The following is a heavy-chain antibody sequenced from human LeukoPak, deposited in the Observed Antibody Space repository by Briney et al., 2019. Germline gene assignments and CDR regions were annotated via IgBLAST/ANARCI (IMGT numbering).Heavy chain of an antibody. D-gene: IGHD2-21*01. CDR2: ISGDGGST. CDR1: GFSFGSYA. CDR3: AIPTGIEVPDPDY. V-gene: IGHV3-23*01. J-gene: IGHJ4*02. Sequence: PGGSLRLSCAASGFSFGSYAMSWVRQAPGKGLEWVSAISGDGGSTYHADSVRGRFTISRDNSKNTLYMQMDSLRAEDTAVYYCAIPTGIEVPDPDYWGQGTLVTVSS.